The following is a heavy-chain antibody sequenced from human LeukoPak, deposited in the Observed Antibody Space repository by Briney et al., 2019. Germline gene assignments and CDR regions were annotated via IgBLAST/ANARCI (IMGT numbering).Heavy chain of an antibody. J-gene: IGHJ4*02. CDR3: AREIVGGLNPGAY. CDR2: IHRSRST. D-gene: IGHD1-14*01. V-gene: IGHV4-4*02. CDR1: PDSTTSNF. Sequence: SETLSLTCTVSPDSTTSNFWSWVRQPPGKGLEWIGEIHRSRSTNYNPSLQSRVTISIDRSKNQIALELSSVTAADTAVYYCAREIVGGLNPGAYWGQGTLVTVSS.